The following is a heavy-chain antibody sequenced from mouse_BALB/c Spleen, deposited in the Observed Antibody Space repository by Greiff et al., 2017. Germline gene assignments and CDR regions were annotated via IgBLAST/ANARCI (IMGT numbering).Heavy chain of an antibody. CDR1: GFTFSSYA. Sequence: EVQGVESGGGLVKPGGSLKLSCAASGFTFSSYAMSWVRQTPEKRLEWVASISSGGSTYYPDSVKGRFTISRDNARNILYLQMSSLRSEDTAMYYCAREGRFDYWGQGTTLTVSS. CDR2: ISSGGST. J-gene: IGHJ2*01. V-gene: IGHV5-6-5*01. D-gene: IGHD3-3*01. CDR3: AREGRFDY.